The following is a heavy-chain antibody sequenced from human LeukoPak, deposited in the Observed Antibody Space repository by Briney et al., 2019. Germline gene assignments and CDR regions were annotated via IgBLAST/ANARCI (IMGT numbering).Heavy chain of an antibody. CDR2: ISSGSSYI. CDR3: ASERYNWNYTFDY. J-gene: IGHJ4*02. Sequence: GGSLRLSCAASGFTFSSSSMNWVRQAPGKGLEWVSSISSGSSYIYYADPLKGRFTVSRDNAKNSLYLQMNSLRAEDTAVYYCASERYNWNYTFDYWGQGILVTVSS. D-gene: IGHD1-7*01. CDR1: GFTFSSSS. V-gene: IGHV3-21*01.